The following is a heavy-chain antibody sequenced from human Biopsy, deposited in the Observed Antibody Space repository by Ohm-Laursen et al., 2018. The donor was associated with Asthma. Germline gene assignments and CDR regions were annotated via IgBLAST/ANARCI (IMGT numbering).Heavy chain of an antibody. J-gene: IGHJ3*02. CDR3: VRDGTDDAFDI. D-gene: IGHD1-1*01. V-gene: IGHV3-30*01. CDR1: GFSFSNFA. CDR2: ISKDASTQ. Sequence: SLRLSCAASGFSFSNFAIHWVRQAPGKGLEWVGVISKDASTQDYADSVKGRFATARDNSENTLDLQMNSLREEDTAVYYCVRDGTDDAFDIWGQGTVVSVSS.